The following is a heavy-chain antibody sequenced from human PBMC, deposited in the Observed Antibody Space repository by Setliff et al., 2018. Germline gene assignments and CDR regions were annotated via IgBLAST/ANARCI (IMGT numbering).Heavy chain of an antibody. CDR1: GGSFSGYY. D-gene: IGHD2-15*01. V-gene: IGHV4-34*12. Sequence: SETLSLTCAVYGGSFSGYYWSWIRQPPGKRLAWMGEIIHSGSTNYNPSLKSRVTISMDTSKNQFSLKVSSVTAADTAVYYCARSCSRREKFLLDYWGQGALVTVSS. CDR2: IIHSGST. CDR3: ARSCSRREKFLLDY. J-gene: IGHJ4*02.